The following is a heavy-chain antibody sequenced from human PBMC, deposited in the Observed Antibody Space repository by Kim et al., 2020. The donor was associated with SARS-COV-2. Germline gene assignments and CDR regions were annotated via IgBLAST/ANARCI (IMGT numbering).Heavy chain of an antibody. Sequence: SETLSLTCTVSGGSISSSSYYWGWIRQPPGKGLEWIGSIYYSWSTYYNPSLKSRVTISVDTSKNQFSLKLSSVTAADTAVYYCAYSSIAAAGTHFDYWGQGTLVTVSS. CDR1: GGSISSSSYY. D-gene: IGHD6-13*01. CDR3: AYSSIAAAGTHFDY. J-gene: IGHJ4*02. V-gene: IGHV4-39*01. CDR2: IYYSWST.